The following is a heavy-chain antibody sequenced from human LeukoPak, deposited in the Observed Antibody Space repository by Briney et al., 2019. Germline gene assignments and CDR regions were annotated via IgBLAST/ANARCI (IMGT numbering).Heavy chain of an antibody. Sequence: GGSLRLSCAASGFTFNNYGMSWVRQAPGKGVEWVSAISGSGANTYYADSVKGRFTISRDNSKNTLFLQMNSLSAEDTAVYYCAKDGDGIQYFDYWGQGTLVTVSS. J-gene: IGHJ4*02. CDR3: AKDGDGIQYFDY. CDR2: ISGSGANT. D-gene: IGHD7-27*01. CDR1: GFTFNNYG. V-gene: IGHV3-23*01.